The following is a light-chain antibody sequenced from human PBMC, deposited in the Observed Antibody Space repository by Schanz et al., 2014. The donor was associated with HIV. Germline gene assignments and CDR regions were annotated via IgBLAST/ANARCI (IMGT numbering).Light chain of an antibody. CDR2: QAS. V-gene: IGKV1-5*03. CDR1: QTIGRF. J-gene: IGKJ1*01. CDR3: QQLNVFPPT. Sequence: IQMTQSPSTVSASVGDRVTITCRASQTIGRFLAWYQQKPGSAPVLLIYQASTLETGVPSRFSGSGSGTQFTLTISGLQPDDFATYYCQQLNVFPPTFGQGTQVDI.